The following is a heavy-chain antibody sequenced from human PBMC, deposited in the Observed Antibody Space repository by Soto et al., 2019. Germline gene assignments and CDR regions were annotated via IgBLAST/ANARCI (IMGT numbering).Heavy chain of an antibody. V-gene: IGHV3-23*01. J-gene: IGHJ5*02. Sequence: HPGGSLRLSCAASGFTFSSYAMSWVRQAPGKGLEWVSAISGSGGSTYYADSVKGRFTISRDNSKNTLYLQMNSLRAEDTAVYYCAKLSRSSGYFDSWFDPWGQGTLVTVSS. CDR2: ISGSGGST. D-gene: IGHD3-22*01. CDR3: AKLSRSSGYFDSWFDP. CDR1: GFTFSSYA.